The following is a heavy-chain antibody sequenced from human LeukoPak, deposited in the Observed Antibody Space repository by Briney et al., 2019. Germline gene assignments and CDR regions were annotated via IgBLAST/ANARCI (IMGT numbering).Heavy chain of an antibody. CDR1: GFTFSIYE. Sequence: GGSLRLSCAAYGFTFSIYEMNWVRQAPGKGLEWVSYISSSGSTIYYADSVKGRFTISRDNAKNSLYLQMNSLRAEDTAVYYCAELGITMIGGVWGKGTTVTISS. J-gene: IGHJ6*04. CDR3: AELGITMIGGV. CDR2: ISSSGSTI. V-gene: IGHV3-48*03. D-gene: IGHD3-10*02.